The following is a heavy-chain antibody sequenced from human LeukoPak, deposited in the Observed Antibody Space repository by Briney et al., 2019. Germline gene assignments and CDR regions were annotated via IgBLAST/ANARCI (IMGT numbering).Heavy chain of an antibody. Sequence: PSETLSLTCTVSGGSISSYYWGWIRQPAGKGLEWIGRIYTSGSTNYNPSLKSRVTMSVDTSKNQFSLKLSSVTAADTAVYYCARDLMVAATPSYYYYMDVWGKGTTVTVSS. J-gene: IGHJ6*03. D-gene: IGHD2-15*01. CDR3: ARDLMVAATPSYYYYMDV. CDR2: IYTSGST. CDR1: GGSISSYY. V-gene: IGHV4-4*07.